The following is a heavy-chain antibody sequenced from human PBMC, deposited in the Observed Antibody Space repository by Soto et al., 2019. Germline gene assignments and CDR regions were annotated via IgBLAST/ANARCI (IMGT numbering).Heavy chain of an antibody. V-gene: IGHV1-18*01. J-gene: IGHJ4*02. CDR1: GYTFTSYG. CDR2: ISAYNGNT. D-gene: IGHD6-13*01. CDR3: ARDRRIAAAGYFDY. Sequence: QVQLVQSGAEVKKPGASVKVSCKASGYTFTSYGISWVRQAPGQGLEWMGRISAYNGNTNYAQKLQGRVTMSPDTSTSTAYMELRSLRSDDTALYYCARDRRIAAAGYFDYWGQGTLVTVSS.